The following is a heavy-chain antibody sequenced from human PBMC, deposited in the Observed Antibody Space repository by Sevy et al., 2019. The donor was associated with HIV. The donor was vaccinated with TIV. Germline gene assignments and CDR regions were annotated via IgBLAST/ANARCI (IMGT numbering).Heavy chain of an antibody. CDR1: GGTFSSYA. D-gene: IGHD3-10*01. Sequence: ASVKVSCKASGGTFSSYAISWVRQAPGQGLEWMGRIIPIFGTANYAQKFQGRVTITADESTSTAYMELSSLRSEDTAVYYCARGPSGGSGDLYFDYWGQGTLVTVSS. CDR2: IIPIFGTA. V-gene: IGHV1-69*13. CDR3: ARGPSGGSGDLYFDY. J-gene: IGHJ4*02.